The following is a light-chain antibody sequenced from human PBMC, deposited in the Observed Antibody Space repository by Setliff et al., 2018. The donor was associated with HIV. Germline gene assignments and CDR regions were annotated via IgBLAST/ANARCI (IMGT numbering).Light chain of an antibody. CDR2: RNN. CDR3: TSYTGSNSFALYV. CDR1: RSNLGSNT. Sequence: QSVLTQPPSASGTPGQTVTISCSGSRSNLGSNTVNWYQQLPGTAPKLLIYRNNQRPSGVPDRFSGSKSGNMASLTVSGLQAEDEADYYCTSYTGSNSFALYVFGSGTKGTVL. J-gene: IGLJ1*01. V-gene: IGLV1-44*01.